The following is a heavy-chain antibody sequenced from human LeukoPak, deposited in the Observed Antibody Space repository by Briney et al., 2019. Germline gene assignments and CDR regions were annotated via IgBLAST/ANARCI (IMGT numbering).Heavy chain of an antibody. CDR3: ATRAGSTWRRYYYYCMDV. CDR1: GVSISSYY. CDR2: IYYSGST. Sequence: KPSETLSLTCTVSGVSISSYYWSWLRQPPGKGLEWFGYIYYSGSTNYNPSLKSRVTISVDASKNQFSLKLSSVTAADTAVYYCATRAGSTWRRYYYYCMDVWGKGTTVTVSS. V-gene: IGHV4-59*01. D-gene: IGHD6-25*01. J-gene: IGHJ6*03.